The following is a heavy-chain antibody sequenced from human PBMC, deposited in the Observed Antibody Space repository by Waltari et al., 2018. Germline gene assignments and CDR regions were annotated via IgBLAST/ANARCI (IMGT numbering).Heavy chain of an antibody. CDR1: GYSISSGYY. D-gene: IGHD3-10*01. Sequence: QVQLQESGPGLVKPSETLSLPCAVSGYSISSGYYWGWIRQPPGKGLEWIGSIYHSGSTYYNPSLKSRVTISVDTSKNQFSLKLSSVTAADTAVYYCARHRVTIGSGSSYYNWFDPWGQGTLVTISS. J-gene: IGHJ5*02. V-gene: IGHV4-38-2*01. CDR2: IYHSGST. CDR3: ARHRVTIGSGSSYYNWFDP.